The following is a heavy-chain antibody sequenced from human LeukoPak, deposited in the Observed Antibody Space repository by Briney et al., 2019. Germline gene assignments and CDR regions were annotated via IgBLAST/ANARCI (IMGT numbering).Heavy chain of an antibody. D-gene: IGHD5-24*01. V-gene: IGHV4-34*01. J-gene: IGHJ5*02. Sequence: PSGTLSLTCAFYVGSFSGYYWSGIRQPPGKGLECIVEINHSGSTNYNPSLKSRVTISVDTSKNQFSLKLSSVTAADTAVYYCARGPVDGMTTINWFDPWGQGTLVTVSS. CDR3: ARGPVDGMTTINWFDP. CDR2: INHSGST. CDR1: VGSFSGYY.